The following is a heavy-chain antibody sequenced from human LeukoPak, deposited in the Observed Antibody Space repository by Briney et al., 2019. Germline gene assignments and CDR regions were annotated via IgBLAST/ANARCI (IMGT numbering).Heavy chain of an antibody. CDR2: ISAYKGNT. D-gene: IGHD3-16*01. Sequence: ASEKVSCTASRYTFTSYGISWVRQAPGQGLEWRGWISAYKGNTNYARKLQGRVTMTTHPPTSTAYMELRSLRSDDTAVYYCARGGLSSYSDYWGQGTLVTVSS. CDR3: ARGGLSSYSDY. V-gene: IGHV1-18*01. CDR1: RYTFTSYG. J-gene: IGHJ4*02.